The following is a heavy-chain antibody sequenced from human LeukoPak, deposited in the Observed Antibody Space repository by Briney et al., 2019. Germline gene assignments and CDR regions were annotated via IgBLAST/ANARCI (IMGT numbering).Heavy chain of an antibody. V-gene: IGHV4-34*01. D-gene: IGHD3-22*01. Sequence: SETLSLTCAVYGGSFSGYYWSWIRQPPGKGLEWIGEINHSGSTNYNPSLKSRVTISVDTSKNQFSLKLSSVTAADTAVYYCASLREYYYYDSSGYPPVDYWSQGTLVTVSS. J-gene: IGHJ4*02. CDR2: INHSGST. CDR3: ASLREYYYYDSSGYPPVDY. CDR1: GGSFSGYY.